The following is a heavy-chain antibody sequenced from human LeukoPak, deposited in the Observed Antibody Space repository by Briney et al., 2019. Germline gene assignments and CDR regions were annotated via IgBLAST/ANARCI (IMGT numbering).Heavy chain of an antibody. J-gene: IGHJ6*02. Sequence: SETLSLTCAVYGGSFSGYYWGWIRQPPGKGLEWIGEINRSGSTNYNPSLKSRVTISVDTSKNQFSLKLTSVTAADTAVYYCASGTHSGSYFNDDWGQGTTVTVSS. CDR2: INRSGST. CDR3: ASGTHSGSYFNDD. V-gene: IGHV4-34*01. D-gene: IGHD3-10*01. CDR1: GGSFSGYY.